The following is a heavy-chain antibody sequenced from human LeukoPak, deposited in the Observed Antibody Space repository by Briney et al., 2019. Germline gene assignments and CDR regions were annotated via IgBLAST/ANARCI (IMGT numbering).Heavy chain of an antibody. D-gene: IGHD6-19*01. V-gene: IGHV3-23*01. Sequence: GGSLRLSCAASGFTFSSYAMSWVRQAPGKGLEWVSAISGSGGSTYYADSVKGRFTISRDNTKNTLYLQMNSLRAEDTAVYYCAKDSRGSSGWYWFDPWGQGTPVTVSS. J-gene: IGHJ5*02. CDR3: AKDSRGSSGWYWFDP. CDR2: ISGSGGST. CDR1: GFTFSSYA.